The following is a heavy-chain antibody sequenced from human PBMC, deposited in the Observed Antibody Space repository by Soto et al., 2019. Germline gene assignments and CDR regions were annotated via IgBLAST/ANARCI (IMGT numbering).Heavy chain of an antibody. J-gene: IGHJ3*02. Sequence: GGSLRLSCAASRFSISGHAMHWVRQAPGKGLEWLAVISCDGTDKYYGDSVKGRFTISRDNARNTLYLQMNSLRVEDTAVYYCARVRLPYTGSHPDAFDIWGLGTMVTVSS. D-gene: IGHD1-26*01. V-gene: IGHV3-30*03. CDR2: ISCDGTDK. CDR1: RFSISGHA. CDR3: ARVRLPYTGSHPDAFDI.